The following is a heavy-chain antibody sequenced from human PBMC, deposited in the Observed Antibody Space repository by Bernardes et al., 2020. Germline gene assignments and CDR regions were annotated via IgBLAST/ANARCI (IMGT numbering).Heavy chain of an antibody. D-gene: IGHD3-3*01. CDR2: IYYSGST. CDR1: GGSISSYY. CDR3: ARALTVRFLEWPLGFDP. V-gene: IGHV4-59*01. J-gene: IGHJ5*02. Sequence: SETLSLTCTVSGGSISSYYWSWIRQPPGKGLEWIGYIYYSGSTNYNPSLKSRVTISVDTSKNQFSLKLSSVTAADTAVYYCARALTVRFLEWPLGFDPWGQGTLVTVSS.